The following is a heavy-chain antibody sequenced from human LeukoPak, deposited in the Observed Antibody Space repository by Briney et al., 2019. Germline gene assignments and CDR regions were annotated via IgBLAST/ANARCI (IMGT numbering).Heavy chain of an antibody. CDR1: GYTFTSYG. Sequence: ASVKVSCKASGYTFTSYGISWVRQAPGQGLEWMGWISAYNGDTNYAQMLQGRVTMTRDTSTSTVYMELSSLRSEDTAVYYCARGAGYSSGWSPDYYYYGMDVWGQGTTVTVSS. V-gene: IGHV1-18*01. CDR2: ISAYNGDT. J-gene: IGHJ6*02. D-gene: IGHD6-19*01. CDR3: ARGAGYSSGWSPDYYYYGMDV.